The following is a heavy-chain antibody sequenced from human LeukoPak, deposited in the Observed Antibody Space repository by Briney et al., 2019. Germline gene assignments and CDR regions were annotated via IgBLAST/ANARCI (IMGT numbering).Heavy chain of an antibody. D-gene: IGHD2-2*01. J-gene: IGHJ4*02. V-gene: IGHV5-51*01. CDR2: IYPGDSYT. CDR1: GFSFTNYW. Sequence: GESLKISCQASGFSFTNYWIGWVRQMPGKGLEWMGIIYPGDSYTRYSPSFQGQVTISADKSIRTAYLQWSSLKASDTATYYCARRQGCSSTACPPDYWGQGTLVTVSS. CDR3: ARRQGCSSTACPPDY.